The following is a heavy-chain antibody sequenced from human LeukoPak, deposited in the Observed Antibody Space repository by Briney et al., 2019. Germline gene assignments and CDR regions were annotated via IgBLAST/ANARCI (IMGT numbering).Heavy chain of an antibody. Sequence: SETLSLTCTVSGGSIISGDFYWIWIRQPPGKGLEWIGYIYYSGSTYYNPSLKSLITISVDTSKNQFSLKLSSVTAADTAVYYCARGDWSSSIDYWGQGTLVTVSS. CDR2: IYYSGST. J-gene: IGHJ4*02. V-gene: IGHV4-30-4*01. CDR1: GGSIISGDFY. CDR3: ARGDWSSSIDY. D-gene: IGHD6-6*01.